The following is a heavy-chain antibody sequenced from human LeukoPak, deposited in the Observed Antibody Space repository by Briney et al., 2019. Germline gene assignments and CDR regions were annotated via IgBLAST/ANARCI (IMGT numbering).Heavy chain of an antibody. J-gene: IGHJ6*02. CDR3: AKREYSSGSYGMDV. D-gene: IGHD6-19*01. Sequence: GGSLRLSCAASGFTFSSYAVSWVRQAPGKGLEWVSTVTDSGGSTYYADSVRGRFTISRDNSKNTLYLQMNSLRAEDTAVYYCAKREYSSGSYGMDVWGQGTTVSVSS. CDR1: GFTFSSYA. CDR2: VTDSGGST. V-gene: IGHV3-23*01.